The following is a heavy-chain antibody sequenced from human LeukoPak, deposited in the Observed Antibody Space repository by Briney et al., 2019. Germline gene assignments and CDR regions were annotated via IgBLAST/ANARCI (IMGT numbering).Heavy chain of an antibody. Sequence: ASVKVSCKASGYTFTSYYMHWVRQAPGQGLEWMGIINPSGGSTSYAQKFQGRVTMTRDTSTSTAYMELSRLRSDDTAVYYCARGSVARPYSSGSYYFDYWGQGTLVTVSS. CDR1: GYTFTSYY. V-gene: IGHV1-46*01. CDR2: INPSGGST. CDR3: ARGSVARPYSSGSYYFDY. D-gene: IGHD6-19*01. J-gene: IGHJ4*02.